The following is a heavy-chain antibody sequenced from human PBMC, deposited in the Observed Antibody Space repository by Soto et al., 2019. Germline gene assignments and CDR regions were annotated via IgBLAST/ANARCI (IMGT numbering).Heavy chain of an antibody. J-gene: IGHJ5*02. CDR3: ARDLSVVVPAAIRRNNWFDP. Sequence: ASVKVSCKASGYTFTSYGISWVRQAPGHGLEWMGWISAYNGNTNYAQKLQGRVTMTTDTSTSTADMELRSLRSDDTAVYYCARDLSVVVPAAIRRNNWFDPWGQGTLVTVSS. CDR2: ISAYNGNT. V-gene: IGHV1-18*04. CDR1: GYTFTSYG. D-gene: IGHD2-2*02.